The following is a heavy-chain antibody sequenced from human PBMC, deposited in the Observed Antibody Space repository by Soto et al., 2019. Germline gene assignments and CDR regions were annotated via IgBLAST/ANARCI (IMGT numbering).Heavy chain of an antibody. CDR1: GGIFSTYA. Sequence: QVQLVQSGAEVKKPGSSVKVSCKASGGIFSTYAISWLRQAPGQGLEWKGGIIPIFGTPNYAQRFQGRVTITADESTITAYMELSRLRSEYTAVYYCARDRDYYGSGNYYNRIDFWGQGTLVTVSS. J-gene: IGHJ4*02. CDR3: ARDRDYYGSGNYYNRIDF. V-gene: IGHV1-69*01. CDR2: IIPIFGTP. D-gene: IGHD3-10*01.